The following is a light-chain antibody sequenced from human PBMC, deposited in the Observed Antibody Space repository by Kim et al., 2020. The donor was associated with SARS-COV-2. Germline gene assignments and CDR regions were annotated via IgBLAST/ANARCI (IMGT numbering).Light chain of an antibody. CDR2: LNSDGSN. J-gene: IGLJ3*02. CDR3: QSWATGIQV. Sequence: ASVKLTCTLSSGHSNYAITWHQQQPEKGPRYLMKLNSDGSNNKGDGIPDRFSGSSSGAERYLTISSLQSEDEADYYCQSWATGIQVFGGGTKLTVL. CDR1: SGHSNYA. V-gene: IGLV4-69*01.